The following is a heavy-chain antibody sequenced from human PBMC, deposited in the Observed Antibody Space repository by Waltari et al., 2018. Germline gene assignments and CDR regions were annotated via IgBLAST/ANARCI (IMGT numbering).Heavy chain of an antibody. CDR3: ATDPLYGDSLGY. D-gene: IGHD4-17*01. CDR2: IKEDGGRK. J-gene: IGHJ4*02. CDR1: GFTLSHYW. Sequence: EVQLVESGGGLVQPGGSLRLSCAASGFTLSHYWMGWVRQAPGNGLECVAGIKEDGGRKDYVDSVKGRFTISRDNSKSTLYLQMNSLRAEDTAVYYCATDPLYGDSLGYWGQGTLVTVSS. V-gene: IGHV3-7*03.